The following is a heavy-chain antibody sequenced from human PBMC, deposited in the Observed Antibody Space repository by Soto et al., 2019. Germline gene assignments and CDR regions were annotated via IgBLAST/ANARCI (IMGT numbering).Heavy chain of an antibody. V-gene: IGHV4-59*01. D-gene: IGHD2-15*01. CDR2: IYYSGCT. J-gene: IGHJ6*02. CDR3: ARDLWQLGRICNSGSCYYYGMDV. Sequence: QVQLQESGPGLVKPSETLSLTCTVSGGSISSYYWSWIRQPPGKGLEWIGYIYYSGCTNYNPSLKSRVTISVDTSKNQFSLKLSSVTAADTAVYYCARDLWQLGRICNSGSCYYYGMDVWGQGTTVTVSS. CDR1: GGSISSYY.